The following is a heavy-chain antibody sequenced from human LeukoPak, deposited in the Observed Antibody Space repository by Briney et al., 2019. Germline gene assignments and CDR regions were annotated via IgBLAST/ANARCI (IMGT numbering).Heavy chain of an antibody. D-gene: IGHD2-21*02. CDR2: IWYDGSNK. CDR1: GFTFSSYA. CDR3: ARDYCGGDCYSFDY. V-gene: IGHV3-33*08. Sequence: GGSLRLSCAASGFTFSSYAMHWVRQAPGKGLEWVAVIWYDGSNKYYADSVKGRFTISRDNSKNTLYLQMNSLRAEDTAVYYCARDYCGGDCYSFDYWGQGTLVIVSS. J-gene: IGHJ4*02.